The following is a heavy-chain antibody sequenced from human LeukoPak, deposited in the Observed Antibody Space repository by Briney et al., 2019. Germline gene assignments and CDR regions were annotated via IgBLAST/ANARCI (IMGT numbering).Heavy chain of an antibody. CDR1: VYTFTHYH. Sequence: SVPDSFLSSVYTFTHYHIHWLRQPPAREREGMGCINPNSGCTNYAQKCQGRVTMTRDTSISTAYMELSRLRSDDTAVYYCARDLYQWLPSTRPRDYYYYMDVWGEGTTVTVSS. D-gene: IGHD6-19*01. CDR2: INPNSGCT. V-gene: IGHV1-2*02. CDR3: ARDLYQWLPSTRPRDYYYYMDV. J-gene: IGHJ6*03.